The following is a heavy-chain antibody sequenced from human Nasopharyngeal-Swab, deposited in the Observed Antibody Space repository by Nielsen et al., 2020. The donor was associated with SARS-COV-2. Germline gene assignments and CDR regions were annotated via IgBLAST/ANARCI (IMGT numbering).Heavy chain of an antibody. CDR1: GFTSGDYV. Sequence: GESLKISCTTSGFTSGDYVINWVRQAPGKGLEWVGVIWHDGSEKYYAGSVKGRFTISRDNSRDTLYLQMNSLRAEDTALYYCARDRGGGSYFDFDYWGQGILVTVSS. V-gene: IGHV3-33*08. J-gene: IGHJ4*02. D-gene: IGHD1-26*01. CDR2: IWHDGSEK. CDR3: ARDRGGGSYFDFDY.